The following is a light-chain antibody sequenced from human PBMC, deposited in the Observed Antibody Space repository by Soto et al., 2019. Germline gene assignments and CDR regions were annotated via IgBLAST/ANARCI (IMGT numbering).Light chain of an antibody. Sequence: QSVLTQPPSASGSPGQSVTISCTGTSSDVGGYNYVSWYQQHPGKAPKLMIYEVSKRPSGVPDRFSGSKSGNTASLTVSWLQAEDEADYYCSSYAGSNNNYVFGTGTKLTVL. CDR2: EVS. CDR3: SSYAGSNNNYV. J-gene: IGLJ1*01. CDR1: SSDVGGYNY. V-gene: IGLV2-8*01.